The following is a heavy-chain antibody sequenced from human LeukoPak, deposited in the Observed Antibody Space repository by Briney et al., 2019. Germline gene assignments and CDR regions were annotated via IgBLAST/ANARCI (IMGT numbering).Heavy chain of an antibody. Sequence: GGSLRLSCAASGFTFSNYWIHWVRQAPGKGLVWVSRIDNAGSITTYADSVEGRFTISRDNAENTLYLQMNSLRVEDTAVYYCVRSAFHAGSGNYYDYWGQGTLVTVSS. CDR1: GFTFSNYW. CDR3: VRSAFHAGSGNYYDY. J-gene: IGHJ4*02. CDR2: IDNAGSIT. D-gene: IGHD3-22*01. V-gene: IGHV3-74*03.